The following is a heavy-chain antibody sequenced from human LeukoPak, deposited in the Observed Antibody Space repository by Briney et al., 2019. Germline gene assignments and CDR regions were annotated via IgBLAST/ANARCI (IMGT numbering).Heavy chain of an antibody. CDR1: GYTFTTYY. V-gene: IGHV1-46*01. CDR2: INSSGGST. J-gene: IGHJ3*02. CDR3: ARGSGYDFLGAFDI. D-gene: IGHD5-12*01. Sequence: ASVKVSCKASGYTFTTYYMNWVRQAPGQGLGWMGIINSSGGSTTYAQKFQGRVTMTRDTSTSTIYMELSSLRSEDTAVYYCARGSGYDFLGAFDIWGQGTMVTASS.